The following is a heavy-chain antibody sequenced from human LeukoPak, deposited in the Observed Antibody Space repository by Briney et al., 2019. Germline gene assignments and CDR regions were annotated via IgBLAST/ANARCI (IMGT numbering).Heavy chain of an antibody. CDR1: GFTFSSYW. CDR3: AKDDYGDYEGVDY. Sequence: PGGSLRLSCAASGFTFSSYWMHWVRQAPGKGLVWVSRINTDGSSTSYADSVKGRFTISRDNAKNTLYLQMNSLRAEDTAVYYCAKDDYGDYEGVDYWGQGTLVTVSS. J-gene: IGHJ4*02. V-gene: IGHV3-74*01. CDR2: INTDGSST. D-gene: IGHD4-17*01.